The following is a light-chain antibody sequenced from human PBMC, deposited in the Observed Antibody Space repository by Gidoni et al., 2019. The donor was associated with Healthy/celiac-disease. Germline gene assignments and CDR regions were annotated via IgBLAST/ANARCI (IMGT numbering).Light chain of an antibody. V-gene: IGLV3-21*04. CDR3: QVWDSSSDHYV. Sequence: SSVLTQPPSVSVAPGKTARITCGGNNIGSKSVHWYQQKPGQAPVLVIYYDSDRPSGISERFSGSNSGNTATLTISRVEAGDEADYYCQVWDSSSDHYVFGTGTKVTVL. CDR1: NIGSKS. J-gene: IGLJ1*01. CDR2: YDS.